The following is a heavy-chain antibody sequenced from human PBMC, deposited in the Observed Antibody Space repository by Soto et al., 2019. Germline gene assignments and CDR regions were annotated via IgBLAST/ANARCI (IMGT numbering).Heavy chain of an antibody. V-gene: IGHV3-23*01. D-gene: IGHD1-26*01. CDR3: AGHGGRSY. CDR2: ISGNGGGT. CDR1: GITLRTNG. Sequence: EVQLLESGGGLVQPGGSLRLSCAASGITLRTNGMSWVRQAPGKGLEWVSSISGNGGGTYYADSVKGRFAISRDNSKNTLYLQMNSMRAEDTAVYYCAGHGGRSYLGQGTLVTVSS. J-gene: IGHJ4*02.